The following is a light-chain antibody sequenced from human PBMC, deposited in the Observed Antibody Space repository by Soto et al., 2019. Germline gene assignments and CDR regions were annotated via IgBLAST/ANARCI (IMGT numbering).Light chain of an antibody. CDR2: ANT. J-gene: IGLJ2*01. Sequence: QSVLTQPPSVSGAPGQRITISCTGSSSNIRAGYDVHWYQQLPGAAPELLIYANTNRPSGVPGRFSGSKSGASASLAITGLQAEDEADYYCQSYDSSLSASVFGGGTKLTVL. V-gene: IGLV1-40*01. CDR1: SSNIRAGYD. CDR3: QSYDSSLSASV.